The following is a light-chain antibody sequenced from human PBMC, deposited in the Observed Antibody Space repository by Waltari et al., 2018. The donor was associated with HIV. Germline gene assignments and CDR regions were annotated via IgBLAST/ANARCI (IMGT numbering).Light chain of an antibody. V-gene: IGLV2-23*01. CDR3: CSYGGSSTWV. CDR2: EAV. Sequence: QPALTQPASVSGSPGQSTTIPCTGTSSDVGTYNLAPCYQQSPGKAPKLMIYEAVKRPSGVSNRISASKSGNTASLTISGLQAEDEADYYCCSYGGSSTWVFGGGTKLTVL. J-gene: IGLJ3*02. CDR1: SSDVGTYNL.